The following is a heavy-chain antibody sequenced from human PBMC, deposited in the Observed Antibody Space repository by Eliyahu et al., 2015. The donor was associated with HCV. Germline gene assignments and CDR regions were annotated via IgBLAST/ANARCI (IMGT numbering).Heavy chain of an antibody. V-gene: IGHV5-51*01. D-gene: IGHD2-8*01. CDR3: ARHGGDCTNDVCYRIPDY. CDR2: IYPGDSDT. J-gene: IGHJ4*02. Sequence: EVQLVQSGAEVKKPGESLKISCKGSGYTFTTYXXGWVRQMPGKGLEWMGIIYPGDSDTKYSPSFQGHVTISADKSISTAYLQWSSLKASDTAMYYCARHGGDCTNDVCYRIPDYWGQGTLVTVSS. CDR1: GYTFTTYX.